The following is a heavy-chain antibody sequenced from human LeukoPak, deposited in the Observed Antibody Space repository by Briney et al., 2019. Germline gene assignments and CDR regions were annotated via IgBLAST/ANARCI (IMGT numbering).Heavy chain of an antibody. Sequence: ASLKASCKVSGYTLTELSMHWVRQPPGKGLEWMGGFDPEDGETIYAQKFQGRVTMTEDTSTDTAYMELSSLRSEDTAVYYCATDHGYGSGSYYFDYWGQGTLVTVSS. J-gene: IGHJ4*02. CDR3: ATDHGYGSGSYYFDY. D-gene: IGHD3-10*01. CDR2: FDPEDGET. V-gene: IGHV1-24*01. CDR1: GYTLTELS.